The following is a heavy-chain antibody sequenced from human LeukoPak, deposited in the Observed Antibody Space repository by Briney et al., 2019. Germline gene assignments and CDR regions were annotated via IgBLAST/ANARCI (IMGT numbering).Heavy chain of an antibody. J-gene: IGHJ4*02. CDR2: ISYDGSNK. Sequence: GGSLRLSCAASGFTFSSYAMHWVRQAPGKGLEWVAVISYDGSNKYYADFVKGRFTISRDNSKNSLYLQMNSLRAEATAVYYCARDSTMTTVTFVDYWGQGTLVTVSS. V-gene: IGHV3-30*04. CDR1: GFTFSSYA. CDR3: ARDSTMTTVTFVDY. D-gene: IGHD4-17*01.